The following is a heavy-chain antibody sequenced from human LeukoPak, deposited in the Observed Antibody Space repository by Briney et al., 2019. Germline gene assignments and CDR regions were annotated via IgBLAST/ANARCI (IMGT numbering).Heavy chain of an antibody. CDR1: GGSFSGYY. CDR2: INHSGST. J-gene: IGHJ4*02. Sequence: SETLSLTCAVYGGSFSGYYWSWIRQPPGKGLEWIGEINHSGSTNYNPSLKSRVTISVDTSKNQFSLKLSSVTAADTAVYYCARPRSYGDTAMVRWGQGTPVTVSS. V-gene: IGHV4-34*01. CDR3: ARPRSYGDTAMVR. D-gene: IGHD5-18*01.